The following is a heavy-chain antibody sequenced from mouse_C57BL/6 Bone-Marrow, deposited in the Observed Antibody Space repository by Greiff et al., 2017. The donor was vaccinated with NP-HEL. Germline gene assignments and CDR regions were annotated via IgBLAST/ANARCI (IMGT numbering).Heavy chain of an antibody. V-gene: IGHV1-22*01. CDR1: GYTFTDYN. Sequence: EVQLQQSGPELVKPGASVKMSCTASGYTFTDYNMHWVKQSHGKSLEWIGYINPNNGGTSYHQKFKGKATLTVNKSSSTDYLELRSLTSEDSAVYYCARRGVSGWYFDVWGTGATVTV. CDR3: ARRGVSGWYFDV. CDR2: INPNNGGT. J-gene: IGHJ1*03.